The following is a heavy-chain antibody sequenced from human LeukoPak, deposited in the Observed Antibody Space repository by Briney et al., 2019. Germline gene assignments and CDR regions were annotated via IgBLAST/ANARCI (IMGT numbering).Heavy chain of an antibody. CDR1: GGSFSGYY. V-gene: IGHV4-34*01. J-gene: IGHJ5*02. CDR2: INHSGST. Sequence: SETLSLTCAVYGGSFSGYYWSWIRQPPGKGLEWIGEINHSGSTNYNPSLKSRVTISVDTSKNQFSLKLSSVTAADTAVYYCARQYCSGGSCYHNWFDPWGQGTLVTVSS. CDR3: ARQYCSGGSCYHNWFDP. D-gene: IGHD2-15*01.